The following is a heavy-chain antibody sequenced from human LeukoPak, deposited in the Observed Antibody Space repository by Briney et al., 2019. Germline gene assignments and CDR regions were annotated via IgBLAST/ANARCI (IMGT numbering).Heavy chain of an antibody. CDR3: ARGGVPAAIDY. D-gene: IGHD2-2*01. J-gene: IGHJ4*02. CDR1: GFTFSSYW. V-gene: IGHV3-74*01. CDR2: INSDASST. Sequence: GGSLTLSCAASGFTFSSYWMHWVRQAPGKALVWVSRINSDASSTSYADSVKGRFTISRDNAKNTLYLQMNSLRAEDTAVYYCARGGVPAAIDYWGQGTLVTVSS.